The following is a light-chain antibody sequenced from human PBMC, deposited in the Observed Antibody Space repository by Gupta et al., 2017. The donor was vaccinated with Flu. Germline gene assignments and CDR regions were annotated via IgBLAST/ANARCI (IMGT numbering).Light chain of an antibody. CDR3: SSYTSRGTAV. J-gene: IGLJ2*01. CDR1: SSDVGGYNY. CDR2: EVS. V-gene: IGLV2-14*01. Sequence: TSSDVGGYNYVSWYQQHPGKAPKLRIYEVSHWPSWYSHRFSGSKSGNTASLTISGLQAEDEADYYCSSYTSRGTAVFGGGTKLSVL.